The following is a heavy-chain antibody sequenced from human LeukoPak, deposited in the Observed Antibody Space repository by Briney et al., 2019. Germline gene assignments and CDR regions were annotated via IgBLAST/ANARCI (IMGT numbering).Heavy chain of an antibody. J-gene: IGHJ5*02. Sequence: GGSLRLSCAASGFTFSNAWMSWVRQAPGKGLEWVGRIKSKTDGGTTDYAAPVKGRFTISRDDSKNTLYLQMNSLKTEDTAVYYCAKEGSYGTPGWFDPWGQGTLVTVSS. CDR3: AKEGSYGTPGWFDP. CDR1: GFTFSNAW. V-gene: IGHV3-15*01. D-gene: IGHD5-18*01. CDR2: IKSKTDGGTT.